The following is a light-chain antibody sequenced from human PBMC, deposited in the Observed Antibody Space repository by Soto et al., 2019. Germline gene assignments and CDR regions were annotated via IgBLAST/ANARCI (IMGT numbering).Light chain of an antibody. CDR1: EDIGNY. J-gene: IGKJ4*01. CDR3: QKYSSGST. Sequence: DIQMTQSPSSLSASVGDRVTITCRASEDIGNYLAWYQQKPGKVPKLLIYGASTLQSGGPSRFGGSGSGTDVTLTIRSLQPEDVASYYCQKYSSGSTFGGGTKVEIK. CDR2: GAS. V-gene: IGKV1-27*01.